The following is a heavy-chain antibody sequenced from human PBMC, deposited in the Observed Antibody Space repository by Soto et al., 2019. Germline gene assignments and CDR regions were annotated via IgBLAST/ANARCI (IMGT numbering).Heavy chain of an antibody. CDR1: GFTFSDYY. V-gene: IGHV3-11*01. CDR3: ATKYKGTGYCSSTSCGFDP. J-gene: IGHJ5*02. D-gene: IGHD2-2*03. CDR2: ISSSGSTI. Sequence: GGSLRLSCAASGFTFSDYYMSWIRQAPGKGLEWVSYISSSGSTIYYADSVKGRFTISRDNAKNSLYLQMNSLRAEDTAVYYCATKYKGTGYCSSTSCGFDPWGQGTPVTVSS.